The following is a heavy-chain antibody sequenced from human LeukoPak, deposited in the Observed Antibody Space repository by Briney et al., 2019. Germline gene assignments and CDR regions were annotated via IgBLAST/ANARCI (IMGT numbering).Heavy chain of an antibody. CDR2: ISGSGGST. Sequence: PGGSLRLSCAASGFTFSSYAMSWVRQAPGKGVEWVSAISGSGGSTYYADAVKGRFTISRDNSKNTLYLQMNSLRAEDTAVYYCAKAPGSWYDHFNYWGQGTLVTVSS. J-gene: IGHJ4*02. V-gene: IGHV3-23*01. CDR3: AKAPGSWYDHFNY. D-gene: IGHD6-13*01. CDR1: GFTFSSYA.